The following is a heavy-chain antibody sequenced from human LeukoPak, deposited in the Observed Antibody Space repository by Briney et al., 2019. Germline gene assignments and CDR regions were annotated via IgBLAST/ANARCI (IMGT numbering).Heavy chain of an antibody. V-gene: IGHV4-59*01. Sequence: SETLSLTCTVSGGSISSYYWSWIRQPPGKGLEWIGYIYYSGSTNYNPSLKSRVTISVDTSKNQFSLKLSSVTAADTAVYYCARWIAANWFDPWGQGTLVTVSS. CDR1: GGSISSYY. CDR3: ARWIAANWFDP. CDR2: IYYSGST. J-gene: IGHJ5*02. D-gene: IGHD5-12*01.